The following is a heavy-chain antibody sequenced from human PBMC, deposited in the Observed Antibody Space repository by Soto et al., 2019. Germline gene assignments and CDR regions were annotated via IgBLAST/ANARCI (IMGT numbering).Heavy chain of an antibody. Sequence: LSLTCAVYGGSFSGYYWSWIRQPPGKGLEWIGEINHSGGTNYNPSLKSRVTISVDTSKXXXXLXLXSXTXXXTAVXYCARGGYRYGWGAFEIWGQGTMVTVSS. J-gene: IGHJ3*02. CDR1: GGSFSGYY. CDR3: ARGGYRYGWGAFEI. CDR2: INHSGGT. D-gene: IGHD5-18*01. V-gene: IGHV4-34*01.